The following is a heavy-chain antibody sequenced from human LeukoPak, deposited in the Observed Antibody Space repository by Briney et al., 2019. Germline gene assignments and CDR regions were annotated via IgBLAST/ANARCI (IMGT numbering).Heavy chain of an antibody. CDR1: GDSINSGGYY. CDR3: ARGACSGRSCRQVVPQQRRQEFDI. CDR2: IYVTGHT. V-gene: IGHV4-31*03. D-gene: IGHD2-15*01. Sequence: SETLSLTCTVSGDSINSGGYYWNWIRQLPGKGLESIGHIYVTGHTYYNPSLGGRLTLSLDTSENQFSLTLTSVTAADTAVNYCARGACSGRSCRQVVPQQRRQEFDIGGQGTLVTVSS. J-gene: IGHJ4*02.